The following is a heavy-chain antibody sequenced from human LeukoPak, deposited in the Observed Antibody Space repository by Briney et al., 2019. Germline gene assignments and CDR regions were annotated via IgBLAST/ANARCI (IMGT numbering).Heavy chain of an antibody. CDR1: GGSFSGYY. D-gene: IGHD3-22*01. V-gene: IGHV4-34*01. CDR2: INHSGST. Sequence: SETLSLTCAVYGGSFSGYYWSWIRQPPGKGLEWIGEINHSGSTNYNPSLKSRVTISGDTSKNQFSLKLSSVTAADTAVYYCARVGQDSSGYYYLDYWGQGTLVTVSS. J-gene: IGHJ4*02. CDR3: ARVGQDSSGYYYLDY.